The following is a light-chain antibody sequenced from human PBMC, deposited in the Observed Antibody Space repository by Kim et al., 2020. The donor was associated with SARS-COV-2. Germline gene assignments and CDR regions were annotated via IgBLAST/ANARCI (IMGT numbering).Light chain of an antibody. Sequence: VSPGERATLSCSASQSVSSNLAWYQQKPGQAPRLLIYGASTRATGIPARFSGSGSGTEYTLSVSSLQSEDFAVYYCQQYNDWPPYTFGQGTKLEI. CDR3: QQYNDWPPYT. J-gene: IGKJ2*01. CDR2: GAS. CDR1: QSVSSN. V-gene: IGKV3-15*01.